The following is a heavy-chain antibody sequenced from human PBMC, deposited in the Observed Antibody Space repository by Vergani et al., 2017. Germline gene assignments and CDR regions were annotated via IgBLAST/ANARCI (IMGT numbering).Heavy chain of an antibody. Sequence: EVQLLESGGSLKQPGGSVRLSCAASGCTFSTYAMHWVRQAPGKGLEWVSALTGGDGSTYYADSFKGSFIISRDNSRYTLYLQMNSRIPEDTATYYCVKDAVSYENFFDSWGQGTMVTVSS. D-gene: IGHD1-26*01. CDR2: LTGGDGST. CDR1: GCTFSTYA. V-gene: IGHV3-23*01. J-gene: IGHJ4*02. CDR3: VKDAVSYENFFDS.